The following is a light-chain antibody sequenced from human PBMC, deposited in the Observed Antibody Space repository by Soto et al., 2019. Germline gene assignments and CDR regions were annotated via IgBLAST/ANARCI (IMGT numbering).Light chain of an antibody. J-gene: IGKJ1*01. CDR3: QQYYSYRWT. CDR2: KAS. V-gene: IGKV1-5*03. CDR1: QTISSW. Sequence: DIQMTQSPSSLSASVGDRVTISCGASQTISSWLAWYQQKPGKAPKLLIYKASTLKSGVPSRFSGSGSGTEFTLTISSLQPDDVATYYCQQYYSYRWTFGHGTKVDVK.